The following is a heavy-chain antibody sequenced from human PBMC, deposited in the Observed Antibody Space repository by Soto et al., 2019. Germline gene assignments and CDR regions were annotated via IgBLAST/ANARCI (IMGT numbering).Heavy chain of an antibody. CDR3: ARYGSSWYEEDYYYYGMDV. V-gene: IGHV4-59*01. CDR2: IYYSGST. Sequence: SETLYLTCTVSGGSISSYYWSWIRQPPGKGLEWIGYIYYSGSTNYNPSLKSRVTISVDTSKNQFSLKLSSVTAADTAVYYCARYGSSWYEEDYYYYGMDVWGQGTTVTVSS. J-gene: IGHJ6*02. D-gene: IGHD6-13*01. CDR1: GGSISSYY.